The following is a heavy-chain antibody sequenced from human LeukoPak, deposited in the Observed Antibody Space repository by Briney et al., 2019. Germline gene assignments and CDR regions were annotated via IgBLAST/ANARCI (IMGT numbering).Heavy chain of an antibody. D-gene: IGHD2-2*01. J-gene: IGHJ1*01. CDR2: IKPDGSEK. CDR3: ARESVVVPSTITTEYFHH. CDR1: GFIFSDFW. Sequence: GGSLRLSCAASGFIFSDFWMTWVRQAPGKGLEWVANIKPDGSEKYYVDSVKGRFTISRDNAKNSLYLQMNNLRAEDTAVYYCARESVVVPSTITTEYFHHWGQGTLVTVSS. V-gene: IGHV3-7*01.